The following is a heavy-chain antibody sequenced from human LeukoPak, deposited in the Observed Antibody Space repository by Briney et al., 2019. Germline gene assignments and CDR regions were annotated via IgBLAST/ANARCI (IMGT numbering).Heavy chain of an antibody. D-gene: IGHD6-19*01. CDR2: INTDGSDT. CDR3: ARDESVTGPTTFDY. Sequence: GGSLRLSCAASGFTFRRYWMHWVRQAPGKGPVWVSRINTDGSDTIYADSVKGRFTISRDNAKNTLFLQRNSLRAEDTAVYYCARDESVTGPTTFDYWGQGTLVTVSS. J-gene: IGHJ4*02. CDR1: GFTFRRYW. V-gene: IGHV3-74*01.